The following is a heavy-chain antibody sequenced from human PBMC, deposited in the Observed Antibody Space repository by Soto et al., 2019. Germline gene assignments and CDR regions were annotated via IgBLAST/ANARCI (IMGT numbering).Heavy chain of an antibody. J-gene: IGHJ4*02. CDR2: ISGSGGST. CDR1: GFTFSSYA. D-gene: IGHD6-13*01. CDR3: AKTGSARRGIYQQLNY. Sequence: GGSLRLSCAASGFTFSSYAMSWVRQAPGKGLEWVSAISGSGGSTYYADSVKGRVAISRDNSKNTLYLQMNSLRAEDTAVYYCAKTGSARRGIYQQLNYWGQGTLVTVS. V-gene: IGHV3-23*01.